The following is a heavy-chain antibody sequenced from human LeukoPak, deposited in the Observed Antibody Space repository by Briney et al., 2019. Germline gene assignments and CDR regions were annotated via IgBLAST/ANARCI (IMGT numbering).Heavy chain of an antibody. CDR2: ISESGGST. CDR1: GFTFSTYA. Sequence: GGSLRLSCAASGFTFSTYAMSWVRQAPGRGLEWVSTISESGGSTYYADSVKGRFTISRDNSKNTLYLQMNSLRAEDTAVYYCGRRYQPLSVSWFDPWGQGTLVTVSS. V-gene: IGHV3-23*01. J-gene: IGHJ5*02. D-gene: IGHD2-2*01. CDR3: GRRYQPLSVSWFDP.